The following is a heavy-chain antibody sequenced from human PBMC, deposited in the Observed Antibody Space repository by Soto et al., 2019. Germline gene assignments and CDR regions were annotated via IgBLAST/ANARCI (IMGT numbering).Heavy chain of an antibody. CDR3: ARDLDGSGAYYTDF. Sequence: QVQLVQSGAEVKKPGASVKVSCKASGYTFPNYGITWVRQAPGQGLEWMGWISAYKTIIKYAQKFQGRVTLTTNTSTSTAYMELRSLRSDDTAIYYCARDLDGSGAYYTDFWGQGTLVTVSS. CDR2: ISAYKTII. D-gene: IGHD3-10*01. V-gene: IGHV1-18*01. CDR1: GYTFPNYG. J-gene: IGHJ4*02.